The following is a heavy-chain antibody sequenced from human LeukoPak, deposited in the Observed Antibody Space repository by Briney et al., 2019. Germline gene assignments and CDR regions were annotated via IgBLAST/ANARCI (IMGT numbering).Heavy chain of an antibody. CDR1: GYTFTSYD. D-gene: IGHD3-16*01. CDR2: INPNSGGT. Sequence: ASVKVSCKASGYTFTSYDINWVRQATGQGLEWMGRINPNSGGTNYAQKFQGRVTMTRDTSISTAYMELSRLRSDDTAVYYCAREKRGGAFDYWGQGTLVTVSS. CDR3: AREKRGGAFDY. V-gene: IGHV1-2*06. J-gene: IGHJ4*02.